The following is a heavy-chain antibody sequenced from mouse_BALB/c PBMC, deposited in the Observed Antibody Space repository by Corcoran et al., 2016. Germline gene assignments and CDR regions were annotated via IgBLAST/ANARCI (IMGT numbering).Heavy chain of an antibody. CDR1: GYTFSSYW. V-gene: IGHV1-9*01. Sequence: QVQLQQSGAELMKPGASVKISCKATGYTFSSYWIEWVKQRPGHGLEWIGEILPGSGSTNYNEKFKCKATFTADTSSNTAYMQLSSLTSEDSAVYYCARGYYGNYFDYWGQGTTLTVSS. J-gene: IGHJ2*01. CDR2: ILPGSGST. CDR3: ARGYYGNYFDY. D-gene: IGHD2-1*01.